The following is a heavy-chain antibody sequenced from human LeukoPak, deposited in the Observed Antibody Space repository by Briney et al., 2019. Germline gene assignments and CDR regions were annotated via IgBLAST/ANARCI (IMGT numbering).Heavy chain of an antibody. D-gene: IGHD5-18*01. V-gene: IGHV5-51*01. CDR2: IYPGDSDT. J-gene: IGHJ4*02. Sequence: VESLKISCKGSGYSFTSYWIGWVRQMPGKGLEWLGIIYPGDSDTRYSPSFQGQVTISADKSISTAYLQWSSLKASDTAMYYCARQVYHSYGLGDYWGQGTLVTVSS. CDR3: ARQVYHSYGLGDY. CDR1: GYSFTSYW.